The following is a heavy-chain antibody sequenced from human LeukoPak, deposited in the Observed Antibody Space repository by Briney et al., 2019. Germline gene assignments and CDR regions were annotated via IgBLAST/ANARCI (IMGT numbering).Heavy chain of an antibody. J-gene: IGHJ4*02. CDR2: IYDSGNT. Sequence: SETLSLTCTVSGGSISSYYWSWIRQPPGKGLEWIGYIYDSGNTNYNPSLKSRVTISVDTSKNQFSLKLSSVTAADTAVHYCATTGYSSSLPFDYWGQGTLVTVSS. V-gene: IGHV4-59*01. CDR3: ATTGYSSSLPFDY. D-gene: IGHD6-13*01. CDR1: GGSISSYY.